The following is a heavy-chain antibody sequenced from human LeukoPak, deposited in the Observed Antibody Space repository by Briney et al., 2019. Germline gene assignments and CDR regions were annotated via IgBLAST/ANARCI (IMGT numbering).Heavy chain of an antibody. V-gene: IGHV3-23*01. J-gene: IGHJ4*02. D-gene: IGHD3-10*01. Sequence: GGSLRLSCAASGFTFSSYAMSWVRQAPGKGLEWVSAISGSGGSTYYADSVKGRFTISRDNSKNTLYLQMNSLRAEDTAVYYCAKSLRGSGSYYHDYWGQGTLVTVPS. CDR2: ISGSGGST. CDR1: GFTFSSYA. CDR3: AKSLRGSGSYYHDY.